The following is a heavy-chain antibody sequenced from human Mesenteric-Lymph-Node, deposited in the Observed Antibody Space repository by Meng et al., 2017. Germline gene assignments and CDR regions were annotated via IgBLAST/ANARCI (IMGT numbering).Heavy chain of an antibody. Sequence: GGSLRLSCAASGFTFSIYAIQWVRQAPGKGLECVAVISYDGNNKYYAESVEGRFTVSRDNSKNTLYLQMNSLRVEDTAVYYCARDGEKYYYGSASSKGTDFWGQGTLVTVSS. D-gene: IGHD3-10*01. V-gene: IGHV3-30*04. J-gene: IGHJ4*02. CDR1: GFTFSIYA. CDR2: ISYDGNNK. CDR3: ARDGEKYYYGSASSKGTDF.